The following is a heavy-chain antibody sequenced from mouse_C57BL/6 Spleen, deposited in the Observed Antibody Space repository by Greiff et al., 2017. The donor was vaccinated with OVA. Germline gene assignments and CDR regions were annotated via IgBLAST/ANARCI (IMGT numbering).Heavy chain of an antibody. CDR2: IDPSVSYT. CDR1: GYTFTSSW. Sequence: QLQLKQSVAELVKPGASVPLSCKASGYTFTSSWLQCLTQRPGPGLSLIGEIDPSVSYTNYNQKFKGKATLTVDTSSSTAYMQLSSLTSEDSAVYYCARSPLRFFDYWGQGTTLTVSS. D-gene: IGHD1-1*01. V-gene: IGHV1-50*01. CDR3: ARSPLRFFDY. J-gene: IGHJ2*01.